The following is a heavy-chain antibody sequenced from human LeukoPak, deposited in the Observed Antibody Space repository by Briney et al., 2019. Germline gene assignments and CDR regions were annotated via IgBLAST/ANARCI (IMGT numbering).Heavy chain of an antibody. CDR3: ARSGLNSYYYDSSGPVH. CDR1: GFTFSSYW. CDR2: INSDGSST. D-gene: IGHD3-22*01. J-gene: IGHJ4*02. Sequence: PGGSPRLSCAASGFTFSSYWMHWVRQAPGKGLVWVSRINSDGSSTSYADSVKGRFTISRDNAKNTLYLQMNSLRAEDTAVYYCARSGLNSYYYDSSGPVHWGQGTLVTVSS. V-gene: IGHV3-74*01.